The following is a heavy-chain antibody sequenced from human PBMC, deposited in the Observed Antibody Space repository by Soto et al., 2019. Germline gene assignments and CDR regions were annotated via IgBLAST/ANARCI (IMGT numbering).Heavy chain of an antibody. CDR1: GFAFSSYG. Sequence: QAQLVESGGGVVQPGRSLRLSCAASGFAFSSYGMHWVRQAPGKGLEWVAVISYDGSLQHYADSVKGRFTISRDNSKNMVLLQRSSLRAEDTAGYYCVSDRGYGHASVPYSWGQGTLVSVSS. CDR2: ISYDGSLQ. CDR3: VSDRGYGHASVPYS. J-gene: IGHJ4*02. V-gene: IGHV3-30*03. D-gene: IGHD5-18*01.